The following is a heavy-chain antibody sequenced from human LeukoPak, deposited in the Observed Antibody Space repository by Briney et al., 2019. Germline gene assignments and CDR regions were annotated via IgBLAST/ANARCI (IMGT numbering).Heavy chain of an antibody. CDR2: ISAYNGNT. D-gene: IGHD2-2*02. CDR1: GYTLTSYG. J-gene: IGHJ5*02. Sequence: ASVKVSCKASGYTLTSYGISWVRQAPGQGLEWMGWISAYNGNTNYAQNLQGRVTMTTDTSTSTAYMELRSLRSDDTAVYYCARDTGYCSSTSCYTGPPAWGQGTLVTVSS. CDR3: ARDTGYCSSTSCYTGPPA. V-gene: IGHV1-18*01.